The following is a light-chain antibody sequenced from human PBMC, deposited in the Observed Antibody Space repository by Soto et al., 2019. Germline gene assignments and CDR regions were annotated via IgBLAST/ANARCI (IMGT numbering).Light chain of an antibody. CDR1: SSDVGNYNY. CDR2: EVS. V-gene: IGLV2-14*01. J-gene: IGLJ1*01. CDR3: SSYTSSSTYV. Sequence: QSVLTQPASVSGSPGQSITISCTGTSSDVGNYNYVSWYQHHPGKAPKLMIYEVSNRPSGVSHRFSGSKSGNTASLTISGLQAGDESDYYCSSYTSSSTYVFGTGTKVTVL.